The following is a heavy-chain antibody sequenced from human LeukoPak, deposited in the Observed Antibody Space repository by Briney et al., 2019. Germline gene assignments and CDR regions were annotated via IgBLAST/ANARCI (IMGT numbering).Heavy chain of an antibody. V-gene: IGHV3-74*01. CDR2: INGDGSST. Sequence: GGSLRLSCAASGLTFSSFWIHWVRQAPGKGLVWVSRINGDGSSTTYADSVRGRFTIFRDNAKNTLYLQMNSLRDEDTAVYYCVYGDSNWFDPWGQGTLVTVSS. D-gene: IGHD4-17*01. CDR3: VYGDSNWFDP. J-gene: IGHJ5*02. CDR1: GLTFSSFW.